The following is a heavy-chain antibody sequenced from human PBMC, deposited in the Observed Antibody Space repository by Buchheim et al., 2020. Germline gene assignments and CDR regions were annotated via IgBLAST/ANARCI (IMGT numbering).Heavy chain of an antibody. CDR1: GFTFSSYE. D-gene: IGHD3-22*01. CDR3: ARTPPYYDSSGYFDY. CDR2: ISSSGSTI. Sequence: EVQLVESGGGLVQPGGSLRLSCAASGFTFSSYEMNWVRQAPGKGLEWVSYISSSGSTIYYADSVKGRFTISRDSAKNSLYLQMNSLRAEDTAVYYCARTPPYYDSSGYFDYWGQGTL. V-gene: IGHV3-48*03. J-gene: IGHJ4*02.